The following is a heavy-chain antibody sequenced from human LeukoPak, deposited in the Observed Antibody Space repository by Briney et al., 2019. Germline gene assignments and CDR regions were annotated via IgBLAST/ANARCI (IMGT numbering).Heavy chain of an antibody. CDR3: ARPLGEQLWLQGGLFDY. J-gene: IGHJ4*02. V-gene: IGHV3-23*01. CDR1: GFTFSSYA. D-gene: IGHD5-18*01. CDR2: ISGSGGST. Sequence: GGSLRLSCAASGFTFSSYAMSWVRQAPGKGLEWVSAISGSGGSTYYADSVKGRFTISRDNSKNTLYLQMNSLRAEDTAVYYCARPLGEQLWLQGGLFDYWSQGTLVTVSS.